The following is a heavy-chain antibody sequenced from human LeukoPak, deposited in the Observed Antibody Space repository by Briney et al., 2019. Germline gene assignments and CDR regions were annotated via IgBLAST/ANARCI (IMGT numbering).Heavy chain of an antibody. J-gene: IGHJ4*02. CDR2: ISKSGSDT. Sequence: PGGSLRLSCAAFGVTFSAYYMSWIRQAPGKGLEWVSYISKSGSDTNFADSVKGRFTISRDNAKNSLYLQMNSLRAEDTAVYYCARVGATGTADYWGQGTLVTVS. D-gene: IGHD1-1*01. CDR1: GVTFSAYY. CDR3: ARVGATGTADY. V-gene: IGHV3-11*06.